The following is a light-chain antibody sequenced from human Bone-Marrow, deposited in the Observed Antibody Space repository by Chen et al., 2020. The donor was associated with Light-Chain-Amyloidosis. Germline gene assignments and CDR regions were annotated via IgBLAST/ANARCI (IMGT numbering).Light chain of an antibody. CDR3: AAWDDSLNGWV. CDR1: SSNIGSNT. CDR2: SNN. V-gene: IGLV1-44*01. J-gene: IGLJ3*02. Sequence: QYVLTQPPSASGNPGQRVTISCSGSSSNIGSNTVNWYQQLPGTAPKLLIYSNNQRPSGVPDRFSGSKSGTSASLAISGLQSEDEADYYCAAWDDSLNGWVFGGGTKLTVL.